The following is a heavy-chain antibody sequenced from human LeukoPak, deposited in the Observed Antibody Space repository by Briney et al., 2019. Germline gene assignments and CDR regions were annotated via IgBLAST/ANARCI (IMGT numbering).Heavy chain of an antibody. CDR1: GFTFSSYP. Sequence: GGSLRLSWAASGFTFSSYPMSRVRQAPGKGLEGVSAISGRGGSTYYADSVKGRFTIYRDNSKNTLYLKMNSLRAEDTAVYYCGGGAGYYDSSGYYYIEYYGMDVWGQGTTVTVSS. J-gene: IGHJ6*02. CDR2: ISGRGGST. CDR3: GGGAGYYDSSGYYYIEYYGMDV. D-gene: IGHD3-22*01. V-gene: IGHV3-23*01.